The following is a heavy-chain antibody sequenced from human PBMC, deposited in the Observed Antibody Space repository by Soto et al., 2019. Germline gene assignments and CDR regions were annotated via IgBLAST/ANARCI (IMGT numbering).Heavy chain of an antibody. CDR1: GFTFSDYA. D-gene: IGHD3-22*01. J-gene: IGHJ4*02. CDR3: AKDSSGYPGGYFDY. Sequence: GGSLRLSCAASGFTFSDYAMHWVRQAPGKGLEWVAVVSHDGRNTHYADSVKGRFTISRDNSKNTLYLQMNSLRAEDTAVYYCAKDSSGYPGGYFDYWGQGTLVTVSS. CDR2: VSHDGRNT. V-gene: IGHV3-30*04.